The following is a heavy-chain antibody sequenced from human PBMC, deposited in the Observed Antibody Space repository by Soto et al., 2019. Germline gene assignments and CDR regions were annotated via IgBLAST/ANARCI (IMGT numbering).Heavy chain of an antibody. D-gene: IGHD3-22*01. J-gene: IGHJ1*01. CDR1: GLTSKNYA. Sequence: EVQLLESGGGLVQPGGFLRLSCATSGLTSKNYAMSWVRQAPGKGLEWVSSIGGRGDITYYAESVQGRFTISRDISKIARYLHMNSLRVDDTAIYYCANYYDSSGYPHGFFQHWGQGTLVTVSS. V-gene: IGHV3-23*01. CDR2: IGGRGDIT. CDR3: ANYYDSSGYPHGFFQH.